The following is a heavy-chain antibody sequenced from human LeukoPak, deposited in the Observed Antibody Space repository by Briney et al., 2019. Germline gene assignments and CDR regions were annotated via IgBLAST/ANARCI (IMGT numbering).Heavy chain of an antibody. D-gene: IGHD3-10*01. V-gene: IGHV4-4*07. CDR1: GDSIITYY. CDR3: ARDAGNYRSGGLDY. CDR2: IYSTGST. J-gene: IGHJ4*02. Sequence: PSETLSLTCSVSGDSIITYYWSWIRQPAGEGLEGIGRIYSTGSTNYNPSLKSRVTMSVDTSKNQFSLKLSSVTAADTAVYYCARDAGNYRSGGLDYWGQGTLVTVSS.